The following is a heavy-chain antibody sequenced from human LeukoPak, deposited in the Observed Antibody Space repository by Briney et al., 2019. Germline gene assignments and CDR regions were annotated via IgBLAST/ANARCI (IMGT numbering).Heavy chain of an antibody. CDR3: AREGLSIAAAGLDY. V-gene: IGHV4-4*02. J-gene: IGHJ4*02. Sequence: PSGTLSLTCAVSGGSISSSNWWTWVRQPPGKGLEWIGEISHSGNTNYNPSLKSRVTISLDTSKTQFSLKLNSVTAADTAVYYCAREGLSIAAAGLDYWGQGTLVTVSS. D-gene: IGHD6-13*01. CDR1: GGSISSSNW. CDR2: ISHSGNT.